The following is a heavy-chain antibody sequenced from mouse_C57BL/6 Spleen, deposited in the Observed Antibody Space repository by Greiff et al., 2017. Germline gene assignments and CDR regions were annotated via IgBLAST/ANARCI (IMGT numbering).Heavy chain of an antibody. J-gene: IGHJ3*01. CDR3: ARERPYGNPFAY. CDR2: ISYDGSN. D-gene: IGHD1-1*01. Sequence: EVKLQESGPGLVKPSQSLSLTCSVTGYSITSGYYWNWIRQFPGNKLEWMGYISYDGSNNYNPSLKNRISITRDTSKNQFFLKLNSVTTEDTATYYCARERPYGNPFAYWGQGTLVTVSA. V-gene: IGHV3-6*01. CDR1: GYSITSGYY.